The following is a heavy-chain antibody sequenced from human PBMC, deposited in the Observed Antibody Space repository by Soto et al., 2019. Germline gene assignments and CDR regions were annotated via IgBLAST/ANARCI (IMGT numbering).Heavy chain of an antibody. CDR1: GGSLSTYG. CDR2: IIPILDTS. CDR3: ARDLPVGRDIFVRMGV. Sequence: QVQLVQSGAEVRKPGSSVKVSCEVSGGSLSTYGINWVRQVPGQGLEWMGRIIPILDTSNYAQKFQGRVTITAAESTRTAYMQLTGLTFEDTAVYYCARDLPVGRDIFVRMGVWGQGTTVTVSS. J-gene: IGHJ6*02. V-gene: IGHV1-69*11. D-gene: IGHD3-3*02.